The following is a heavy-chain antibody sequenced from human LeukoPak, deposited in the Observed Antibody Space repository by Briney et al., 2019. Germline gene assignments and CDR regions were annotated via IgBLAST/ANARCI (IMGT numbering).Heavy chain of an antibody. CDR2: IDPTGYNT. Sequence: GGTLRLSCGAFGYIFNDYYMTWFRQAPGKAPEWLALIDPTGYNTYYAGSVKGRFTISRDNAKNSLYLQMNSLRAEDTAVYYCARDNWNFDYWGQGTLVTVSS. CDR3: ARDNWNFDY. V-gene: IGHV3-11*04. CDR1: GYIFNDYY. J-gene: IGHJ4*02. D-gene: IGHD1-20*01.